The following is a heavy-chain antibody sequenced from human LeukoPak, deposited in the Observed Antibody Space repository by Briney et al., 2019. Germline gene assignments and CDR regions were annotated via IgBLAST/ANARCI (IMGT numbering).Heavy chain of an antibody. V-gene: IGHV4-4*07. CDR3: ASVLRFYYYYMDV. CDR1: GGSISSYY. D-gene: IGHD3-3*01. CDR2: IYTSGST. J-gene: IGHJ6*03. Sequence: SETLSLTCTVSGGSISSYYWSWIRQPAGKGLEWIGRIYTSGSTNYNPSLKSRVTMSVDTSKNQFSLKLSSVTAADTAVYCCASVLRFYYYYMDVWGKGTTVTVSS.